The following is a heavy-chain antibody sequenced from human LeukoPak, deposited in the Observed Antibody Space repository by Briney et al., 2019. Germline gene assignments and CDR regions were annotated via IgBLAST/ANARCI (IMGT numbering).Heavy chain of an antibody. CDR1: GYTFTGYY. CDR2: INPNSGGT. CDR3: ARERSGPYYYYYMDV. Sequence: ASVKVSCKASGYTFTGYYMHWVRQAPGQGLEWMGWINPNSGGTNYAQKLQGRVTMTTDTSTSTAYMELRSLRSDDTAVYYCARERSGPYYYYYMDVWGKGTTVSVSS. D-gene: IGHD3-3*01. V-gene: IGHV1-2*02. J-gene: IGHJ6*03.